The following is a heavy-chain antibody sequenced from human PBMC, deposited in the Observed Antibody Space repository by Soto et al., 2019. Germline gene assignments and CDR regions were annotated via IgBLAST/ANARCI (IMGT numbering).Heavy chain of an antibody. J-gene: IGHJ4*02. V-gene: IGHV1-58*02. CDR2: IVVGSGNT. Sequence: ASVKVSCKASGFTFTSSAMQWVRQARGQRLEWIGWIVVGSGNTNYAQKFQERVTITRDMSTSTAYMELSSLRSEDTAVYYCAALLYDGATVDYWGQGTLVTVSS. CDR1: GFTFTSSA. CDR3: AALLYDGATVDY. D-gene: IGHD1-26*01.